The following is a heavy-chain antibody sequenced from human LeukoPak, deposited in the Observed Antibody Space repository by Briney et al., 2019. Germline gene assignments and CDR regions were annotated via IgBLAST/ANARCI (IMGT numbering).Heavy chain of an antibody. V-gene: IGHV3-48*02. Sequence: GGSLRLSCVASGLTVSSYSMNWVRQAPGKGLEWVSYISSSSSTIYYADSVKGRFTISRDNAKNSLDLQMNSLRDEDTAVYYCAKDRGYSYGPDQYYFDYWGQGTLVTVSS. CDR3: AKDRGYSYGPDQYYFDY. CDR2: ISSSSSTI. CDR1: GLTVSSYS. D-gene: IGHD5-18*01. J-gene: IGHJ4*02.